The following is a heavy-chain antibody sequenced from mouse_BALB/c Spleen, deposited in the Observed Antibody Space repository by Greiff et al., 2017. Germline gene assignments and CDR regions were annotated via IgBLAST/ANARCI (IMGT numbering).Heavy chain of an antibody. Sequence: EVQLQQSGAELVKPGASVKLSCTASGFNIKDTYMHWVKQRPEQGLEWIGRIDPANGNTKYDPKFQGKATITADPSSNTAYLQLSSLTSEDTAVYYCVRWLLPYFDVWGAGTTVTVSS. J-gene: IGHJ1*01. D-gene: IGHD2-3*01. CDR1: GFNIKDTY. CDR2: IDPANGNT. CDR3: VRWLLPYFDV. V-gene: IGHV14-3*02.